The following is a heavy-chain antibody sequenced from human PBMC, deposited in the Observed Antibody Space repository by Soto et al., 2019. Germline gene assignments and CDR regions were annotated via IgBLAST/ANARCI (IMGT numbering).Heavy chain of an antibody. J-gene: IGHJ6*02. CDR1: GGSFSVYF. Sequence: AETLGLSCAFSGGSFSVYFWTWIRQAPGKGLDLIGEITHSGGTNYNSSLKSRVMISVDTCKKQFSLILSSVTAAETAVYYCARDRQFYHFGSGYENEGTDGLDVWGQGTTVTVSS. V-gene: IGHV4-34*01. CDR2: ITHSGGT. CDR3: ARDRQFYHFGSGYENEGTDGLDV. D-gene: IGHD3-3*02.